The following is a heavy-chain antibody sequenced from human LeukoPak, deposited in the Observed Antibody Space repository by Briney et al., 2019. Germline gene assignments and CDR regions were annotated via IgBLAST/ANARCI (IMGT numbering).Heavy chain of an antibody. CDR3: AREGNFNYGDYYFDY. Sequence: PSETLPLTCTVSGGSISSYYWSWTRQPPGKGLEWIGYIYYSGSTNYNPSLKSRVTISVDTSKNQFSLKLSSVTAADTAVYYCAREGNFNYGDYYFDYWGQGTLVTVSS. J-gene: IGHJ4*02. D-gene: IGHD4-17*01. CDR1: GGSISSYY. CDR2: IYYSGST. V-gene: IGHV4-59*01.